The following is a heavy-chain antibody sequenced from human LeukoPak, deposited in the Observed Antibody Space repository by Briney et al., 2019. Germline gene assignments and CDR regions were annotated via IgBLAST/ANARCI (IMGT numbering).Heavy chain of an antibody. CDR2: INPNNGGT. D-gene: IGHD2-2*01. CDR1: GYTFTGYY. J-gene: IGHJ5*02. V-gene: IGHV1-2*02. Sequence: ASVKVSCKASGYTFTGYYMHWVRQAPGQGLEWMGWINPNNGGTNYAQKFQGSVTMTRDTSISTAYMELSRLRSDDTAVYYCATVVPAAMGWLDPWGQGNLVTVSS. CDR3: ATVVPAAMGWLDP.